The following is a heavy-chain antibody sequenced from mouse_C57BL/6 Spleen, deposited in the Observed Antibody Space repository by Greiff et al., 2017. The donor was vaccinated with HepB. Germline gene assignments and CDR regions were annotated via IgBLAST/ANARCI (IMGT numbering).Heavy chain of an antibody. CDR1: GYSITSGYY. D-gene: IGHD1-1*01. Sequence: EVKVEESGPGLVKPSQSLSLTCSVTGYSITSGYYWNWIRQFPGNKLEWMGYISYDGSNNYNPSLKNRISITRDTSKNQFFLKLNSVTTEDTATYYCARAYYYGSSYGFAYWGQGTLVTVSA. CDR2: ISYDGSN. CDR3: ARAYYYGSSYGFAY. J-gene: IGHJ3*01. V-gene: IGHV3-6*01.